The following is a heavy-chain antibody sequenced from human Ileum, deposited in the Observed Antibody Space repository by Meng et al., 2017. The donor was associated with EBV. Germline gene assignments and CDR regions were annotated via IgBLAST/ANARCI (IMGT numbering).Heavy chain of an antibody. D-gene: IGHD4-17*01. V-gene: IGHV4-39*01. CDR3: AMGPDYAKTGY. J-gene: IGHJ4*02. CDR2: ICYTDYT. CDR1: GGATSSRNYC. Sequence: ESDHGCGHLSSTLSVSCIVSGGATSSRNYCWGWIRQPPGKGLEWIQSICYTDYTYYNPSLKSRVTISSDKSKNQFSLRLNSLTAADTAVYFCAMGPDYAKTGYWGQGTLVTVSS.